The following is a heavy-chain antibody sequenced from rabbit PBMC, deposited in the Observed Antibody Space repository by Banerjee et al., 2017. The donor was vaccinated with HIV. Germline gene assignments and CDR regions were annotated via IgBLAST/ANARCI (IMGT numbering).Heavy chain of an antibody. Sequence: QSLEESGGDLVKPGASLTLTCTASGFSFSSTYWISWVRQAPGKGLEWIACIYAGSSGSTSYASWAKGRFTISKTSSTTVTLQMTSLTAADTATYFCARDLAGVIGWNFGLWGPGTLVTVS. CDR2: IYAGSSGST. CDR3: ARDLAGVIGWNFGL. V-gene: IGHV1S40*01. D-gene: IGHD4-1*01. CDR1: GFSFSSTYW. J-gene: IGHJ6*01.